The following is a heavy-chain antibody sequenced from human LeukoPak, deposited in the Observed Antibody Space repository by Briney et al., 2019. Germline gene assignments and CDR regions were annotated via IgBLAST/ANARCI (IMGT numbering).Heavy chain of an antibody. CDR3: ARQGYIYGYYLDY. Sequence: PSETLSLTCTVSGGSISSSSYYWGWIRQPPGKGLEWIGSIYYSGSTYYNPSLKSRVTISVDTSKNQFSLKLSSVTAADTAVYYCARQGYIYGYYLDYWGQGTRDTVSS. J-gene: IGHJ4*02. D-gene: IGHD5-18*01. CDR2: IYYSGST. CDR1: GGSISSSSYY. V-gene: IGHV4-39*01.